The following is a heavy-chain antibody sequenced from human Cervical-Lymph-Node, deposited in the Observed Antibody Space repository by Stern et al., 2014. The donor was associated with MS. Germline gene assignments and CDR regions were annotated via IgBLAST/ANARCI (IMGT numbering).Heavy chain of an antibody. CDR1: GFTFSSYA. V-gene: IGHV3-23*04. CDR2: ISGSGGST. D-gene: IGHD3-3*01. J-gene: IGHJ4*02. Sequence: EVQLVESGGGLVQPGGSLRLSCAASGFTFSSYAMSWVRQAPGKGLEWVSGISGSGGSTYYADSVKGRFTISRDNSKNTLYLQMNSLRAEDTAIYYCAKGRDFWSGYPNYFDYWGQGTLVTVSS. CDR3: AKGRDFWSGYPNYFDY.